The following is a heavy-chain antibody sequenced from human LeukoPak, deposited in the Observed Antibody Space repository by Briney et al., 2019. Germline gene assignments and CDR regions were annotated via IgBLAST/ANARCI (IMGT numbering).Heavy chain of an antibody. CDR2: INHSGST. CDR3: ARGDYYGSGSYFDY. D-gene: IGHD3-10*01. Sequence: SETLSLTCAVYGGSFSGYYWSWIRQPPGKGLEWIGEINHSGSTNYNPSLTSRVTISVDTSKNQFFLKVSFVTAADTAVYYCARGDYYGSGSYFDYWGQGTLVTVSS. V-gene: IGHV4-34*01. CDR1: GGSFSGYY. J-gene: IGHJ4*02.